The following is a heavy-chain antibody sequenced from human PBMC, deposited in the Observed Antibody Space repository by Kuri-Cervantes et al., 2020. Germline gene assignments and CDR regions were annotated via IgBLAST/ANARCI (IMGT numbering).Heavy chain of an antibody. CDR2: ISWNSGSI. Sequence: GGSLRLSCAASGFTFDDYAMHWVRQAPGKGLEWVSGISWNSGSIGYADSVKGRFTISRDNSKNTLYLQMNSLRAEDTAVYYCARDASLDFWSGYFGYWGQGTLVTVSS. CDR3: ARDASLDFWSGYFGY. D-gene: IGHD3-3*01. V-gene: IGHV3-9*01. J-gene: IGHJ4*02. CDR1: GFTFDDYA.